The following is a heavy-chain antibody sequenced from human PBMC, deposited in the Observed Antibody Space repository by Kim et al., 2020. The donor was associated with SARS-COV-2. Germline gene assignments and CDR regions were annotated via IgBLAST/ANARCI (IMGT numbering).Heavy chain of an antibody. D-gene: IGHD4-4*01. CDR2: IIPILGIA. Sequence: SVKVSCKASGGTFSSYAISWVRQAPGQGLEWMGRIIPILGIANYAQKFQGRVTITADKSTSTAYMELSSLRSEDTAVYYCARGPSNYYYYYYMDVWGKGTTVTVSS. CDR1: GGTFSSYA. CDR3: ARGPSNYYYYYYMDV. J-gene: IGHJ6*03. V-gene: IGHV1-69*04.